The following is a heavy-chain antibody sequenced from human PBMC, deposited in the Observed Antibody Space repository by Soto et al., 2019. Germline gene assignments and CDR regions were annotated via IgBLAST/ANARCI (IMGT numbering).Heavy chain of an antibody. Sequence: PSKNPSTTSTLYGDSLSGGNYYWRWIRQPPGKGLEWIGDIYYTGFTFYNPSPKSRLTISLDSSKNQFSLRLNSVTAADTAVYFCARAYRINGWSDYFFVYWGQG. J-gene: IGHJ4*02. CDR2: IYYTGFT. CDR3: ARAYRINGWSDYFFVY. CDR1: GDSLSGGNYY. D-gene: IGHD6-19*01. V-gene: IGHV4-30-4*01.